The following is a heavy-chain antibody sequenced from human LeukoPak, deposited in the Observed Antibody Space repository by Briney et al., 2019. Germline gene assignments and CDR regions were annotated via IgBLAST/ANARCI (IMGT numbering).Heavy chain of an antibody. CDR1: GGSIPNSPYF. CDR2: VSYSGVT. J-gene: IGHJ6*02. CDR3: ARSPPRGYYFYYYYGMDV. V-gene: IGHV4-39*01. Sequence: SETLSLTCTVSGGSIPNSPYFWGWIRQPPGNGLEWIATVSYSGVTYYNPSLKSRVTISVDTSKNQFSLKMTSVTAADTAVYYCARSPPRGYYFYYYYGMDVWGQGTTVTVSS. D-gene: IGHD3-22*01.